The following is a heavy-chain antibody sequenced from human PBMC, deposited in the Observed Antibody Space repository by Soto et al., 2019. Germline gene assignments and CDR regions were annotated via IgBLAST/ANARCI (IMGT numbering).Heavy chain of an antibody. J-gene: IGHJ3*02. CDR1: GFTFSSYA. Sequence: GGSLRLSCAASGFTFSSYAMHWVRQAPGKGLEWVAVISYDGSNKYYADSVKGRFTISRDSSKNTLYLQMNSLRAEDTAVYYCARDLINYGGNSGAFDIWGQGTMVTVSS. CDR3: ARDLINYGGNSGAFDI. D-gene: IGHD4-17*01. V-gene: IGHV3-30-3*01. CDR2: ISYDGSNK.